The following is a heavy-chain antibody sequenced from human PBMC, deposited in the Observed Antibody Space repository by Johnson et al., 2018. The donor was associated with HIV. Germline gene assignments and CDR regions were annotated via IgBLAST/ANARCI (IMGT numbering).Heavy chain of an antibody. D-gene: IGHD4-17*01. CDR3: ARDSTPWGGEHVGYAFDL. CDR2: ISSSGSSI. V-gene: IGHV3-11*04. Sequence: VQLVESGGALVKPGGSLRLSCAASGFTFSDYFMSWIRQAPGKGLECISYISSSGSSIYYTDSLKGRFTISRDNAKNSLYLQMNSLKAEDTGVYYCARDSTPWGGEHVGYAFDLWGRGTLVTISS. CDR1: GFTFSDYF. J-gene: IGHJ3*01.